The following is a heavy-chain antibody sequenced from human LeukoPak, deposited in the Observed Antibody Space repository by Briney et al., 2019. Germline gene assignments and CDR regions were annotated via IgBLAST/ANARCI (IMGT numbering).Heavy chain of an antibody. J-gene: IGHJ5*02. V-gene: IGHV4-30-2*01. Sequence: PSETLSLTCAVSGGSISSGGYSWSWLRQPPGTGLEWIGYIYHSGSTYYNPSLKSRVTISVDRSKNQFSLKLSSVTAADTAVYYCARGNTAMVDDNWFDPWGQGTLVTVSS. CDR2: IYHSGST. CDR1: GGSISSGGYS. CDR3: ARGNTAMVDDNWFDP. D-gene: IGHD5-18*01.